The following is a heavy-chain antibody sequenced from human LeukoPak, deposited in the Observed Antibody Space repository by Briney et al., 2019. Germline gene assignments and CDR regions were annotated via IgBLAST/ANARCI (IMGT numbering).Heavy chain of an antibody. Sequence: GGSLRLSCAASGFTFSSYGMHWVRQAPGKGLEWVAVISYDGSNKYYVDSVKGRFTISRDNSKNTLYLQMNSLRAEDTAVYYCAKVHFPMRDGVYYFDYWGQGTLVTVSS. V-gene: IGHV3-30*18. J-gene: IGHJ4*02. CDR1: GFTFSSYG. CDR2: ISYDGSNK. D-gene: IGHD2-2*01. CDR3: AKVHFPMRDGVYYFDY.